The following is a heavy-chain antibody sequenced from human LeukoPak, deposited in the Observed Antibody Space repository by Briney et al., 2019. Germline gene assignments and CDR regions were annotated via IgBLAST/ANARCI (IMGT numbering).Heavy chain of an antibody. CDR1: GYTFTGYY. J-gene: IGHJ4*02. Sequence: ASVKVSCTASGYTFTGYYIHWVRESPGQGLEWMGRVNPNSGDTNYAQKFQGRVTMTRDTSISTAYMELSSLRYDDTAVYYCANAAGDSGYGMDYWGQGSLVTVSS. D-gene: IGHD5-12*01. V-gene: IGHV1-2*06. CDR2: VNPNSGDT. CDR3: ANAAGDSGYGMDY.